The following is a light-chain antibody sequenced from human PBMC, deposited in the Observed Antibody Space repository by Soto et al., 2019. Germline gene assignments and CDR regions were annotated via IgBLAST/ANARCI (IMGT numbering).Light chain of an antibody. CDR3: SSYTSSSTPYVV. CDR1: SSDVGAYDY. V-gene: IGLV2-14*01. Sequence: QSALTQPPSASGSPGQSVTISCTGTSSDVGAYDYVSWYQQHPGKAPKLMIYEVSNRPSGVSNRFSGSKSGNTASLTISGLQAEDEADYYCSSYTSSSTPYVVFGGGTKVTVL. J-gene: IGLJ2*01. CDR2: EVS.